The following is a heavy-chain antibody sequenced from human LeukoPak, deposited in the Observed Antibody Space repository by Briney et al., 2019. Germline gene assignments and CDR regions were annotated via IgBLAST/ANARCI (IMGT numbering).Heavy chain of an antibody. CDR2: IYTSGST. CDR1: GGSISSYY. J-gene: IGHJ6*03. D-gene: IGHD5-12*01. Sequence: SETLSLTCTVSGGSISSYYWSWIRQPAGKGLEWIGRIYTSGSTNYNPSLKSRVTMSIDTSKNQFSLKLSSVTAADTAVYYCARGEAADSGYDYSYYYYMDVWGKGTTVTVSS. V-gene: IGHV4-4*07. CDR3: ARGEAADSGYDYSYYYYMDV.